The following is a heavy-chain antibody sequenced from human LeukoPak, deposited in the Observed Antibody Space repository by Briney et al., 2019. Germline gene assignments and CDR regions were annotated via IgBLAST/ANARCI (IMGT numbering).Heavy chain of an antibody. Sequence: ASVKVSCKASGYTFTGYYMHWVRQAPGQGLEWMGWINPNSGGTNYAQKFQGRVTMTRDTSISTAYMELSRLRSDDTAVYYCARLLWSESYNAFDIWGQGTMVTVSS. J-gene: IGHJ3*02. CDR2: INPNSGGT. V-gene: IGHV1-2*02. CDR3: ARLLWSESYNAFDI. D-gene: IGHD1-26*01. CDR1: GYTFTGYY.